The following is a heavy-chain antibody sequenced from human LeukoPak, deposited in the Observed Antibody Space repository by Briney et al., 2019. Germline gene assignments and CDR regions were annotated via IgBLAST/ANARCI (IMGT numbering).Heavy chain of an antibody. CDR3: ARHGHCTNGVCYSNYYYYMDV. J-gene: IGHJ6*03. Sequence: GESLKISCQGSGYSFTSYWIGWVRQLPGKGLEWMGLIYPDDSDTRYSPSFEGQVIISVDKSISTAYLQWSSLKASDTATYYCARHGHCTNGVCYSNYYYYMDVWGKGTTVTVSS. CDR1: GYSFTSYW. D-gene: IGHD2-8*01. CDR2: IYPDDSDT. V-gene: IGHV5-51*01.